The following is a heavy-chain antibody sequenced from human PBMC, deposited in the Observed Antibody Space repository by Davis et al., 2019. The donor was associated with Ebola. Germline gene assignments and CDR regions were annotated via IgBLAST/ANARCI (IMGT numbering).Heavy chain of an antibody. Sequence: MPSETLSLTCAVYGASSSGYYWSWIRQPPGKGREWIGEIILSGSTNYNPSLKSRVTISVDTSKNQFSLKLSSVTAADTAVYYCARDSGYSWGIDYWGQGTLVTVSS. D-gene: IGHD5-18*01. CDR3: ARDSGYSWGIDY. CDR2: IILSGST. J-gene: IGHJ4*02. V-gene: IGHV4-34*12. CDR1: GASSSGYY.